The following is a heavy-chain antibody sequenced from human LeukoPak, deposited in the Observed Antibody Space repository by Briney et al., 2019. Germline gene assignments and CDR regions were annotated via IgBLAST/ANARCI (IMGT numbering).Heavy chain of an antibody. D-gene: IGHD3-3*01. V-gene: IGHV4-59*01. Sequence: SSETLSLTCTVSGDSITSYYWNWIRQPPGKGLEWIGHIYHSGSTNYNPSLKRRVTTSVDTSKNQISLNPSSVTAADTAVYYCARPASAYYVNEGFDIWGPGTMVTVSS. CDR1: GDSITSYY. CDR2: IYHSGST. J-gene: IGHJ3*02. CDR3: ARPASAYYVNEGFDI.